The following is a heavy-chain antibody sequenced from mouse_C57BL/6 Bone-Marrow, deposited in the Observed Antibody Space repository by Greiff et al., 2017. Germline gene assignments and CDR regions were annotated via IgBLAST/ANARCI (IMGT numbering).Heavy chain of an antibody. CDR1: GYAFSSYW. V-gene: IGHV1-80*01. D-gene: IGHD1-1*01. Sequence: QVQLKQSGAELVKPGASVKISCKASGYAFSSYWMNWVKQRPGKGLEWIGQIYPGDGDTNYNGKFKGKATLTADKSSSTAYMQLSSLTSEDSAVYFCARWDYGSSYAYWGQGTTLTVSS. CDR2: IYPGDGDT. CDR3: ARWDYGSSYAY. J-gene: IGHJ2*01.